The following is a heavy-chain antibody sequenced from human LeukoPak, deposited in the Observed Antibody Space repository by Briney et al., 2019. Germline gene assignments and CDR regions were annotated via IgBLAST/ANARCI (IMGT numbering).Heavy chain of an antibody. CDR3: ARGYIYGYHY. J-gene: IGHJ4*02. CDR1: RFTFSTYA. Sequence: PGGSLRLSCAASRFTFSTYAMSWVRQAPRKGREWVSAISGNGGSTYYADSVKGRFTISRDNSKNTLFLQMNRLRAEDTAVYYCARGYIYGYHYWGQGTLVTVSS. V-gene: IGHV3-23*01. CDR2: ISGNGGST. D-gene: IGHD5-18*01.